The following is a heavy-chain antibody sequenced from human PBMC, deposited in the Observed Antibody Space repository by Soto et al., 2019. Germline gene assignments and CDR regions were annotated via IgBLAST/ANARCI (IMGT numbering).Heavy chain of an antibody. Sequence: QVQLQDSGPGLVKPSGTLSLTCAVSGDSISNSRWWTWVRQPPGKGLEWIGDIFHSGDTNYNPSLKSRVFISVDKSQNQFSLKVSSVTAADTAVYYCTYSTGWYRHDVWGQGTLVTVSS. CDR3: TYSTGWYRHDV. CDR2: IFHSGDT. CDR1: GDSISNSRW. D-gene: IGHD6-19*01. V-gene: IGHV4-4*02. J-gene: IGHJ3*01.